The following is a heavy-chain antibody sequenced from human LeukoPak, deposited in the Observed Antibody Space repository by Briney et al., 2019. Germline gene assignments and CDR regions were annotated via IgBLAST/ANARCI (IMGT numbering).Heavy chain of an antibody. CDR1: GFSLSDYE. D-gene: IGHD3-22*01. CDR2: INTGSSSI. J-gene: IGHJ4*02. CDR3: AREVDREGYFDY. V-gene: IGHV3-48*04. Sequence: GGSLRLSCTASGFSLSDYEINWVRQAPGKGLEWVSYINTGSSSIYYADSLKGRFTISRDDAKNSVYLQMNSLRAEDTAVYYCAREVDREGYFDYWGQGTLVTVSS.